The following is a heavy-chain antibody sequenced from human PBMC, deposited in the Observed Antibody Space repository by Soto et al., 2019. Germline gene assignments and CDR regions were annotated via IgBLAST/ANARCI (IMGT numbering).Heavy chain of an antibody. J-gene: IGHJ4*02. CDR3: ARMGPRAARPSY. V-gene: IGHV3-11*01. CDR2: VSSSGTTM. D-gene: IGHD6-6*01. Sequence: ESGGGLVEPGGYLRISCAASGFTFSDYDMRWIRQSPGKGLEWVSFVSSSGTTMYFADSVKGRFTISRDNAKNSLYLQMNSLRAEDTAVYYCARMGPRAARPSYWGQGTLVTVSS. CDR1: GFTFSDYD.